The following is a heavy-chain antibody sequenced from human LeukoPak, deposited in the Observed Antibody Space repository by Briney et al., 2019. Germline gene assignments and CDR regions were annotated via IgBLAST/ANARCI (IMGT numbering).Heavy chain of an antibody. CDR1: GLTFSTSG. Sequence: GGSLRLSCTASGLTFSTSGFNWVRQAPGKGLEWVASIGPTGSDRYHADSIKGRFTISRDNANNFLYLQMNSLRAEDTAVYYCATETNGRHYDYWGQGTLLTVSS. CDR3: ATETNGRHYDY. V-gene: IGHV3-21*06. D-gene: IGHD1-14*01. J-gene: IGHJ4*02. CDR2: IGPTGSDR.